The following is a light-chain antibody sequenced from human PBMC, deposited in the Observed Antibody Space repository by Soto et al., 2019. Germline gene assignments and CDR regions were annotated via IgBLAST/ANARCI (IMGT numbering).Light chain of an antibody. CDR3: RSYTAGGTI. V-gene: IGLV2-14*01. Sequence: QSALTQPASVSGSPGQSITISCTGTSGDVGGYYYVSWYQQLPGKAPKLMISEVSNRPSGVSNRFSGSKSGNTASLTISGLQAEDEADYYCRSYTAGGTIFGTGTKV. CDR1: SGDVGGYYY. J-gene: IGLJ1*01. CDR2: EVS.